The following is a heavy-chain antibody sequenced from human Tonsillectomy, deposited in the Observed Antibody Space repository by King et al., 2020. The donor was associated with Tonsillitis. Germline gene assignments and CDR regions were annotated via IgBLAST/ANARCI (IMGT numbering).Heavy chain of an antibody. CDR3: ARELSEPHDY. V-gene: IGHV3-74*03. D-gene: IGHD6-19*01. Sequence: VQLVESGGALVQPGGSLRLSCADSGFTFSSYWMHWVRQTPGKGLVWVSRINRDGRETTYADSVRGRFTISRDNAKNTLYLQMNYLRDEDTAVYYCARELSEPHDYWGPGTVGTVSS. J-gene: IGHJ4*02. CDR1: GFTFSSYW. CDR2: INRDGRET.